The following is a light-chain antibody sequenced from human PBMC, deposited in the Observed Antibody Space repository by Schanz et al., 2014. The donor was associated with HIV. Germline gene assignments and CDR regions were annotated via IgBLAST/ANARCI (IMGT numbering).Light chain of an antibody. V-gene: IGLV1-44*01. CDR1: SSNIGSNT. CDR2: NNN. CDR3: SSYAGSTNFV. J-gene: IGLJ3*02. Sequence: QSVLTQPPSTSETPGQRVTISCSGSSSNIGSNTVNWYQQLPGTAPKVLIYNNNQRPSGVPDRFSGSKSGNTASLTVSGLQAEDEADYYCSSYAGSTNFVFGGGTKLTVL.